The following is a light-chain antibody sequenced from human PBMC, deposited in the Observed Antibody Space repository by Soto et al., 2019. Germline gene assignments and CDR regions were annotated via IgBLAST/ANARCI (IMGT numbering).Light chain of an antibody. CDR2: AAS. J-gene: IGKJ4*02. V-gene: IGKV1-9*01. CDR3: QQLNSYPLT. CDR1: QGISSY. Sequence: IQLTQSPSSLSASVGDRVTITCRASQGISSYLAWYQQKPGKAPKLLIYAASTLQSGVPSRFSGSGSVTDCTRTIRSLQPEDFATYYCQQLNSYPLTCGGGTKVEIK.